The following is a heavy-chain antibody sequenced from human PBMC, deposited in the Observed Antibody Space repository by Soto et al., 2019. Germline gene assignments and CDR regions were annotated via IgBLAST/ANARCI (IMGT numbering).Heavy chain of an antibody. CDR1: GYTFTSYG. V-gene: IGHV1-18*04. CDR2: ISAYNGNT. CDR3: ARLSIAPLDGMDV. D-gene: IGHD6-6*01. J-gene: IGHJ6*02. Sequence: SVNVSCKASGYTFTSYGISWVRQAPGQGLEWMGWISAYNGNTNYAQKLQGRVTMTTDTSTSTAYMELRSLRSDDTAVYYCARLSIAPLDGMDVWGQGPTVTVSS.